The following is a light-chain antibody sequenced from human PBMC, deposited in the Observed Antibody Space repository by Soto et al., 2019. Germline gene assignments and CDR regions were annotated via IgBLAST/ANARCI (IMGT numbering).Light chain of an antibody. V-gene: IGKV3-11*01. Sequence: EIVLTQSPATLSLSPGERATLSCRASQSVSSYLAWYKQKPGQAPRLLIYDASNRATGIPARFSGSGSGTDFTLTISSLEPEDIAVYYCQQRSNWPPGLTFGGGTKVEIK. J-gene: IGKJ4*01. CDR1: QSVSSY. CDR3: QQRSNWPPGLT. CDR2: DAS.